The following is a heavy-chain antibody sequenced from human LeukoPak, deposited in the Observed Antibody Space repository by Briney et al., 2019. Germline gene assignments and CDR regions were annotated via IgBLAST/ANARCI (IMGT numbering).Heavy chain of an antibody. J-gene: IGHJ4*02. V-gene: IGHV4-59*08. D-gene: IGHD4-17*01. CDR2: IDYSGST. CDR1: GGSISSFY. CDR3: ARLPTH. Sequence: PSETLSLTCTVSGGSISSFYWSWIRQPPGKGLQWIGYIDYSGSTDYNPSLKSRVSISVDTSKNQFSLKLNSVTAAGTAVYYCARLPTHWGQGTLVTVSS.